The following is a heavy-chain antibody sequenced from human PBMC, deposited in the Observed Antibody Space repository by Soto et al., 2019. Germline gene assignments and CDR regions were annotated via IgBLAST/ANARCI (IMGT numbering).Heavy chain of an antibody. Sequence: SETLSLTCTVSGGSISSGDYYWSWIRQPPGKGLEWIGYIYYSGSTYYNPSLKSRVTISVDTSKNQFSLKLSSVTAADTAVYYCATEDSMNWTHDYWGHGILVTVSS. D-gene: IGHD1-1*01. J-gene: IGHJ4*01. V-gene: IGHV4-30-4*01. CDR2: IYYSGST. CDR3: ATEDSMNWTHDY. CDR1: GGSISSGDYY.